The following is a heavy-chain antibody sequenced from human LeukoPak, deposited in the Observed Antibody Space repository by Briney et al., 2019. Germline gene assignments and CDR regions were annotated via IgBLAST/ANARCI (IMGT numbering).Heavy chain of an antibody. Sequence: SETLSLTCTVSGVSINNYYWGWIRQPPGKGLEWIGYTYYTGSTNYNPSLKSRVTISLDTSKNQFSLKLSSVTAADTAVYYCARTTVVTPYFNYWGQGTLVTVSS. V-gene: IGHV4-59*01. D-gene: IGHD4-23*01. CDR1: GVSINNYY. J-gene: IGHJ4*02. CDR3: ARTTVVTPYFNY. CDR2: TYYTGST.